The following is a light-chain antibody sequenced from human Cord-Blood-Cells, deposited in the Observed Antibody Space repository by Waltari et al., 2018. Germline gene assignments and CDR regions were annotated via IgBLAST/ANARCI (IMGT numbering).Light chain of an antibody. CDR2: DVR. Sequence: QSALTQPASVSGSPGQSITISCTGTSSDVGGYNYVPWYQRHPGKAPKLMIYDVRNRPSGVSNRFSGSKSGNTASLTISGLQAEDEADYYCSSYTSSSTWVFGGGTKLTVL. CDR1: SSDVGGYNY. V-gene: IGLV2-14*03. J-gene: IGLJ3*02. CDR3: SSYTSSSTWV.